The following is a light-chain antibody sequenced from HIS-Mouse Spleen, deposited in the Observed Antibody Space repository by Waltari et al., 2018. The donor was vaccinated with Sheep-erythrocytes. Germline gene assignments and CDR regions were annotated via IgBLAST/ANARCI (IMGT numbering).Light chain of an antibody. CDR1: QLGDKY. CDR2: QDS. V-gene: IGLV3-1*01. CDR3: QAWDSSTAV. J-gene: IGLJ2*01. Sequence: SYELTQPPSVSVSPGQTASITCSGDQLGDKYAYWYKQKPGQSPVLVIYQDSKRPSGIPERFSGSNSGNTATLTISGTQAMDEADYYCQAWDSSTAVFGGGTKLTVL.